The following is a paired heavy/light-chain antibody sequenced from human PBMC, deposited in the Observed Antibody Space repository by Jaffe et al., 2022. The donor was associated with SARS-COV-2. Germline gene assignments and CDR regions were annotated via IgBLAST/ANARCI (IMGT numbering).Heavy chain of an antibody. Sequence: QVQLQQWGAGLLKPSETLSLTCAVYGGSFSGYYWSWIRQPPGKGLEWIGEINHSGSTNYNPSLKSRVTISVDTSKNQFSLKLSSVTAADTAVYYCARGPFDYDILTGYYYYYGMDVWGQGTTVTVSS. V-gene: IGHV4-34*01. D-gene: IGHD3-9*01. CDR2: INHSGST. CDR1: GGSFSGYY. J-gene: IGHJ6*02. CDR3: ARGPFDYDILTGYYYYYGMDV.
Light chain of an antibody. CDR2: LGS. CDR3: MQALQTPRT. V-gene: IGKV2-28*01. Sequence: DIVMTQSPLSLPVTPGEPASISCRSSQSLLHSNGYNYLDWYLQKPGQSPQLLIYLGSNRASGVPDRFSGSGSGTDFTLKISRVEAEDVGVYYCMQALQTPRTFGGGTKVEIK. CDR1: QSLLHSNGYNY. J-gene: IGKJ4*01.